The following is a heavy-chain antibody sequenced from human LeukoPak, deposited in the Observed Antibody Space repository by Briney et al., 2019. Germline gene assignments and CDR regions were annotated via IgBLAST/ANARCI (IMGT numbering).Heavy chain of an antibody. CDR2: IYYSGST. J-gene: IGHJ4*02. CDR3: ARDRRGYRIAAAGVFDY. D-gene: IGHD6-13*01. CDR1: GGSISSSSYY. Sequence: SETLSLTCTVSGGSISSSSYYWGWIRQPPGKGLEWIGSIYYSGSTYYNPSLKSRVTISVDTSKNQFSLKLSSVTAADTAVYYCARDRRGYRIAAAGVFDYWGQGTLVTVSS. V-gene: IGHV4-39*07.